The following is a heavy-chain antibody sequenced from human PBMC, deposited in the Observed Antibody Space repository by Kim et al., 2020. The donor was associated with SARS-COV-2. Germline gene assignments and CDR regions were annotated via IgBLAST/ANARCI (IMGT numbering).Heavy chain of an antibody. J-gene: IGHJ4*02. CDR3: ARTTKALVDY. Sequence: STYYNPPLKSRVTISVDTSKNQFSLKLSSVTAADTAVYYCARTTKALVDYWGQGTLVTVSS. D-gene: IGHD4-17*01. V-gene: IGHV4-39*01. CDR2: ST.